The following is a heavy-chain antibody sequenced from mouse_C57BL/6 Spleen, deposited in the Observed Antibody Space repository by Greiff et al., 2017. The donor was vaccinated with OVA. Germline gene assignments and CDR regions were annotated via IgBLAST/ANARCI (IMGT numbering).Heavy chain of an antibody. CDR2: IDPNSGGT. Sequence: VQLQQPGAELVKPGASVKLYCKASGYTFTSYWMHWVKQRPGRGLEWIGRIDPNSGGTKYNEKFKSKATLTVDKPSSTAYMQLSSLTSEDSAVYYCARSPITTVVAPYYYAMDYWGQGTSVTVSS. CDR1: GYTFTSYW. CDR3: ARSPITTVVAPYYYAMDY. D-gene: IGHD1-1*01. V-gene: IGHV1-72*01. J-gene: IGHJ4*01.